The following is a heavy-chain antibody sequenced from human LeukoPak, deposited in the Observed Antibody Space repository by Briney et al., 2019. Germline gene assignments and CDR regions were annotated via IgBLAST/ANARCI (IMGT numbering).Heavy chain of an antibody. D-gene: IGHD6-13*01. CDR1: GGSISSSTYY. Sequence: SETLSLTCTVSGGSISSSTYYWSWIRQPPGRGLEWIGYIYYSGSTNYNPSLKSRVTISVDTSKNQFSLKLSSVTAADTAVYYCARWIAAAGGRFFDYWGQGTLVTVSS. J-gene: IGHJ4*02. CDR2: IYYSGST. V-gene: IGHV4-61*01. CDR3: ARWIAAAGGRFFDY.